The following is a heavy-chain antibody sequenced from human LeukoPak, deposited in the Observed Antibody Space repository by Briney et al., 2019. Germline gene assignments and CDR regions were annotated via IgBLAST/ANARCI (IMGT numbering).Heavy chain of an antibody. J-gene: IGHJ3*02. CDR2: IYTSGST. CDR1: GGSISSYY. Sequence: SETLSLTCTVSGGSISSYYWSWIRQPAGKGLEWIGRIYTSGSTNYNPSLKSRVTMSVDTSKNQFSLKLSSVTAADTAVYYCARDSRITFGGGGAFDIWGQGTMVTVSS. D-gene: IGHD3-16*01. V-gene: IGHV4-4*07. CDR3: ARDSRITFGGGGAFDI.